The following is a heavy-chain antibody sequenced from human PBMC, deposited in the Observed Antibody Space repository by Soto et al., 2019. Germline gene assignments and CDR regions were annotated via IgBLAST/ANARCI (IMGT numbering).Heavy chain of an antibody. D-gene: IGHD2-21*02. CDR3: LSKAACSGDRYAFDS. J-gene: IGHJ4*02. CDR2: IIPLFGTA. CDR1: GGTYSSNT. V-gene: IGHV1-69*06. Sequence: QVQLLQSGAAVKKPGSSVKISCKASGGTYSSNTINWVRQTAGQGLEWMGGIIPLFGTANYAEKFRGRVTITADRSTNTEYMEMRRMRSEDTAVYYCLSKAACSGDRYAFDSWGQGTVVTVSS.